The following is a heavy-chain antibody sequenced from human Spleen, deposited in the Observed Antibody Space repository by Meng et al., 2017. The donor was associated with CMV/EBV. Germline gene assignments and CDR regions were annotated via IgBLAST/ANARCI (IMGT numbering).Heavy chain of an antibody. J-gene: IGHJ5*02. Sequence: KVSGDTFSSHAISWVRQAPGQGLEWMGGIIPMFRAATYAQKFQARVTITADESTSTAYMELSSLRSDDTAVFYCARDSSSGWYSWFDPWGQGTLVTVSS. D-gene: IGHD6-19*01. V-gene: IGHV1-69*01. CDR1: GDTFSSHA. CDR2: IIPMFRAA. CDR3: ARDSSSGWYSWFDP.